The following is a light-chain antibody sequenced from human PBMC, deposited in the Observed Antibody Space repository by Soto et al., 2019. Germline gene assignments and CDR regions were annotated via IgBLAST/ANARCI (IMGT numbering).Light chain of an antibody. V-gene: IGKV1-5*01. J-gene: IGKJ1*01. CDR2: DAS. CDR3: QQFNSYPWT. Sequence: GDRVTITFRASEGINSWLAWLQQRPGKAPKLLIYDASRLERGVSSRFSGSESGTEFTLTISSLQPDDSATYYCQQFNSYPWTFGQGTSVEIK. CDR1: EGINSW.